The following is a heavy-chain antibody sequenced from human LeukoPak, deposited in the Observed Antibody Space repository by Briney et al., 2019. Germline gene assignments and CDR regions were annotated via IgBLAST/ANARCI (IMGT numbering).Heavy chain of an antibody. D-gene: IGHD3-22*01. CDR1: GFTFSSYA. Sequence: GASLRLSCAASGFTFSSYAMSWVRQAPGKGLEWVSAISGSGGSTYYADSVKGRFTISRDNSKNTLYLQMNSLRAEDTAVYYYAKDGDYYDSSGYYYASFDYWGQGTLVTVSS. CDR3: AKDGDYYDSSGYYYASFDY. CDR2: ISGSGGST. J-gene: IGHJ4*02. V-gene: IGHV3-23*01.